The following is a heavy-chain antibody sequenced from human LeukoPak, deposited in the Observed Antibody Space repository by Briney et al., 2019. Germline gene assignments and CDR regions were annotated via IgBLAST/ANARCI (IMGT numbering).Heavy chain of an antibody. CDR2: IYSGGST. D-gene: IGHD2-2*01. CDR1: GFTVSSNY. J-gene: IGHJ4*02. Sequence: PGGSLRLSCAASGFTVSSNYMSWVRQAPGKGLEWVSVIYSGGSTYYADSVKGRFTISRDNSKNTLYLQMNSLRAEDTAVYYCAKASGLVVPAAMGLWGQGTLVTVSS. V-gene: IGHV3-53*01. CDR3: AKASGLVVPAAMGL.